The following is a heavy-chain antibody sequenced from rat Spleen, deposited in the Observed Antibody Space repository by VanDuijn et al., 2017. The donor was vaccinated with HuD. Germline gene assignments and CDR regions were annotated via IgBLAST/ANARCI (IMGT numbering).Heavy chain of an antibody. V-gene: IGHV5-29*01. CDR1: GFTFSNCG. Sequence: EVQLVESGGGFVQPGRSLKLSCAASGFTFSNCGMAWVRQAPTKGLEWVATIRYDGSSTYYRDAVKGRFTISRDNAKSTLYLQMDSLRSEDTATYYCARLGNSGAGNWVGYWGQGTLVTVSS. CDR2: IRYDGSST. CDR3: ARLGNSGAGNWVGY. J-gene: IGHJ3*01. D-gene: IGHD4-3*01.